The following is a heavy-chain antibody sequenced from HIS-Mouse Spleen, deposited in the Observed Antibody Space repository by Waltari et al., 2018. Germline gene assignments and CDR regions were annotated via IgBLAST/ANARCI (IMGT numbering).Heavy chain of an antibody. CDR3: AKDETSSSYNNWFDP. V-gene: IGHV3-23*01. CDR2: ISGSGGST. D-gene: IGHD6-6*01. J-gene: IGHJ5*02. Sequence: VHGGGSLRLSCAASGFTFSSDAMSWVRQAPGKGLEWVSAISGSGGSTYYADSVKGRFTISRDNSKNTLYLQMNSLRAEDTAVYYCAKDETSSSYNNWFDPWGQGTLVTVSS. CDR1: GFTFSSDA.